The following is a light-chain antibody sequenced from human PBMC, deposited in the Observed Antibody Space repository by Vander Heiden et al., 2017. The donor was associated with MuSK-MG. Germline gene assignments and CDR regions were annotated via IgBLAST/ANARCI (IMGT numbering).Light chain of an antibody. CDR1: SLRSYY. CDR2: GKN. Sequence: SSELTQDPPVSVALGQTVRITCQGDSLRSYYASWYQQKPGQAPVLVIYGKNNRPSGIPDRFSGSSSGNTASLTITGAQAEDEADYYCNSRDIRGNHFVVFGGGTKLTVL. V-gene: IGLV3-19*01. CDR3: NSRDIRGNHFVV. J-gene: IGLJ2*01.